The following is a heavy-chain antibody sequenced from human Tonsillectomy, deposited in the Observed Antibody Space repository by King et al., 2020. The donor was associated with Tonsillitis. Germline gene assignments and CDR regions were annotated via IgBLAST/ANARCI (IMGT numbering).Heavy chain of an antibody. CDR1: GGTFNTYG. J-gene: IGHJ6*02. Sequence: QLVQSGAEVKNPGSSVKVSCKASGGTFNTYGISWVRQAPGQGLEWMGGIIPVFATTNYAQKFQGRVTIIADESTSTAYMELSSLKSEDTAVYYCASGHIVVVPATRGYYYTMDVWGQGTTVTVSS. D-gene: IGHD2-2*01. CDR2: IIPVFATT. CDR3: ASGHIVVVPATRGYYYTMDV. V-gene: IGHV1-69*01.